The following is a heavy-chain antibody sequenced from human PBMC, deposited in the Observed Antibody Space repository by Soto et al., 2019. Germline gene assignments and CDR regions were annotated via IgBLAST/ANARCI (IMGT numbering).Heavy chain of an antibody. J-gene: IGHJ6*02. Sequence: GGSLRLSCAASGFTVSSNYMSWVRQAPGKGLEWVSVIYSGGSTYYADSVKGRSTISRDNSKNTLYLQMNSLRAEDTAVYYCARVSPRTDYYYGMDVWGQGTTVTVSS. CDR1: GFTVSSNY. V-gene: IGHV3-53*01. CDR2: IYSGGST. CDR3: ARVSPRTDYYYGMDV. D-gene: IGHD4-17*01.